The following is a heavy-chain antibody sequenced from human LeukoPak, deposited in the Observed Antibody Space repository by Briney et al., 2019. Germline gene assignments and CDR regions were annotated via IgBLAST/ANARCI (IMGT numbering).Heavy chain of an antibody. D-gene: IGHD3-22*01. CDR3: ARAPSEIGGYYPEYFRH. CDR1: GFSFSSYW. CDR2: IKSDGKT. Sequence: AGSLRLSCAASGFSFSSYWMHWVRQAPGKGLVWVSRIKSDGKTNYADSVKGRFTISRDNAKNTVSLQMNSLRAEDTGVYYCARAPSEIGGYYPEYFRHWGQGTLVTVSS. J-gene: IGHJ1*01. V-gene: IGHV3-74*01.